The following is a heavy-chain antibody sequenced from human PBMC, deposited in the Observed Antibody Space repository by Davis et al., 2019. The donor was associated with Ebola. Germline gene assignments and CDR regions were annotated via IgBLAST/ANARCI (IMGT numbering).Heavy chain of an antibody. CDR1: GFTFDDYA. D-gene: IGHD5-24*01. J-gene: IGHJ4*02. CDR3: ARGDGYNLCDY. Sequence: PGGSQRLSCAASGFTFDDYAMHWVRQAPGKGLEWVSFISSSSSYIYYADSVKGRFTISRDNAKNSLYLQMNSLRAEDTAVYYCARGDGYNLCDYWGQGTLVTVSS. V-gene: IGHV3-21*01. CDR2: ISSSSSYI.